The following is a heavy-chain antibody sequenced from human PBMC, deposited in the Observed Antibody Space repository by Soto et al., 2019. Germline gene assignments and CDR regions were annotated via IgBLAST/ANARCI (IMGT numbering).Heavy chain of an antibody. J-gene: IGHJ5*02. V-gene: IGHV3-74*01. Sequence: EVQLVESGGGLVLPGGSLRLSCAASGFTFSTYWMHWVRQAPGEGLVWVSRINPDGRTTSYADSVKGRFTISRDNAENTLYLQMNSLRTEDRAVYYCARVSIGEYWFDPWGQGPLVTVSS. CDR3: ARVSIGEYWFDP. CDR1: GFTFSTYW. CDR2: INPDGRTT. D-gene: IGHD2-21*01.